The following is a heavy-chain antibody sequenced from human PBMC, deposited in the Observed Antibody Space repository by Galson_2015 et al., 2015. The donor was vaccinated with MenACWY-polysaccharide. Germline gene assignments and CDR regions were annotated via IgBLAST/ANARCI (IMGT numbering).Heavy chain of an antibody. CDR2: ISWNSGSI. V-gene: IGHV3-9*01. Sequence: SLRLSCAASGFTFDDYAMHWVRQAPGKGLEWVSGISWNSGSIGYADSVKGRFTISRDNSKNTLYLQMNSLRAEDTAVYYCAGLSGSTHYWGQGTLVTVPS. CDR1: GFTFDDYA. D-gene: IGHD3-10*01. CDR3: AGLSGSTHY. J-gene: IGHJ4*02.